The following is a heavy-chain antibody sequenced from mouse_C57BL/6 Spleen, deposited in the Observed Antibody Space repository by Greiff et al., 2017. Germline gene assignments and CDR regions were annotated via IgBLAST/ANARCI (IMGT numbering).Heavy chain of an antibody. CDR1: GYTFTSYW. Sequence: VQLQQPGTELVKPGASVKLSCKASGYTFTSYWMHWVKQRPGQGLEWIGNINPSNGGTNYNEKFKSKATLTVDKSSSTAYMQLSSLTSEDSAVYYCARSGDYYGSSYRYFDVWGTGTTVTVSS. CDR3: ARSGDYYGSSYRYFDV. CDR2: INPSNGGT. V-gene: IGHV1-53*01. D-gene: IGHD1-1*01. J-gene: IGHJ1*03.